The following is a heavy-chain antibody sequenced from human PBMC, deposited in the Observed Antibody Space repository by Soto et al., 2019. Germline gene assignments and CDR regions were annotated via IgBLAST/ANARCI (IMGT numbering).Heavy chain of an antibody. J-gene: IGHJ5*02. D-gene: IGHD5-12*01. CDR2: IYYSGST. V-gene: IGHV4-31*03. CDR3: AREEGGGYDHRWFDP. CDR1: GGSISSGGYY. Sequence: QVQLQESGPGLVKPSQTLSLTCTVPGGSISSGGYYWSWIRQHPGKGLEWIGYIYYSGSTYYNPSLKSRVTISLDTSKNQFSLKLSSVTAADTAVYYCAREEGGGYDHRWFDPWGQGTLVTVSS.